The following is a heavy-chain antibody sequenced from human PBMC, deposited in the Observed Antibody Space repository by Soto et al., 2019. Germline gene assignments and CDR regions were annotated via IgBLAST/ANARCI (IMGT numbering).Heavy chain of an antibody. CDR3: AGHGGFSY. D-gene: IGHD4-17*01. Sequence: VHLPDPGGGLFQPGGSLRLSCPAPGFTFRTNGMSWFRQAPGKGLEWVSSFSGRGDDTWYADSLKGRFTISRDSSQNTVYLQMNSLRAEDTALYYCAGHGGFSYLGQGTLVTVSS. V-gene: IGHV3-23*01. J-gene: IGHJ4*02. CDR1: GFTFRTNG. CDR2: FSGRGDDT.